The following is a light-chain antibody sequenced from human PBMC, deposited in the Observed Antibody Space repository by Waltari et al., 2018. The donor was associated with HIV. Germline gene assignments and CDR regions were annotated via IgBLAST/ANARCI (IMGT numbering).Light chain of an antibody. J-gene: IGLJ2*01. Sequence: QSALTQPRSVSGTPGQSVTISCTGIISDVGGYNYISWYQQHPGTAPKLLIYHFNKRPSGVPDRCSGPRSRNTASLTISALHAEYDADDYCCAHARSHILVLFGGGTKLTVL. CDR2: HFN. V-gene: IGLV2-11*01. CDR1: ISDVGGYNY. CDR3: CAHARSHILVL.